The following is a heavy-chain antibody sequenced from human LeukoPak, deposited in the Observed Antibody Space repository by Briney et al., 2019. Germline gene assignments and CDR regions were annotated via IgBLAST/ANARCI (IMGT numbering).Heavy chain of an antibody. D-gene: IGHD4-23*01. Sequence: GSLRLSCAVSGFTVSGNYMRWVRQAPGKGLEWGSLIYSGGTTYYADSVKGRFTISRDNSKNTLYLQMNSLRAEDTAVYYCARRAGGYSHPYDYWGQGILVTVSS. V-gene: IGHV3-53*01. CDR1: GFTVSGNY. CDR3: ARRAGGYSHPYDY. CDR2: IYSGGTT. J-gene: IGHJ4*02.